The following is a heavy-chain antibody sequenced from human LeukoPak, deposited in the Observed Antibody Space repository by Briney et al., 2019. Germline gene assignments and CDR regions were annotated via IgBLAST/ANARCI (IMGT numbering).Heavy chain of an antibody. Sequence: SETLSLTCAVSGGSISSSNWWSWVRQPPGKGLEWIGEIYHTGSTNYHPFLKSRVTMSLDKSTNQFSLKLSSVTAADTAVYYCACYYDSSGYRFDYWGQGTLVTVSS. CDR3: ACYYDSSGYRFDY. D-gene: IGHD3-22*01. CDR2: IYHTGST. CDR1: GGSISSSNW. J-gene: IGHJ4*02. V-gene: IGHV4-4*02.